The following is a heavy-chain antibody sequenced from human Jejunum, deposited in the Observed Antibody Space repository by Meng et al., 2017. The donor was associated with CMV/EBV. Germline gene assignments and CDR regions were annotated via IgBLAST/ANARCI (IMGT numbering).Heavy chain of an antibody. CDR2: SKRKSDGGTI. CDR3: TSERDGGHEY. J-gene: IGHJ4*02. V-gene: IGHV3-15*01. Sequence: VQLVGSGGDLVKPGGSLGLSCVAPGFTFSNAWMNWIRQTPGKGLEWVGLSKRKSDGGTIDYAAPVKGRFTISRDDSKNTLYLQMNSLKIEDTGVYYCTSERDGGHEYWGQGTLVTVSS. D-gene: IGHD5-24*01. CDR1: GFTFSNAW.